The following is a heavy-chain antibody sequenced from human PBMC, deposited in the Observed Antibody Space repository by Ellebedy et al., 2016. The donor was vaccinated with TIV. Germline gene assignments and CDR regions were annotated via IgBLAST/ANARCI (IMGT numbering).Heavy chain of an antibody. CDR3: ARVGRLRPLDS. J-gene: IGHJ4*02. CDR2: ITTTSTTI. Sequence: GESLKISCAASGFAFSNYSMDWVRQAPGKGLDWVSYITTTSTTIYYADSVKDRFTISRDNANNSLYLQMNSLRDEDTAIYYCARVGRLRPLDSWGQGTLVTVSS. D-gene: IGHD4-17*01. CDR1: GFAFSNYS. V-gene: IGHV3-48*02.